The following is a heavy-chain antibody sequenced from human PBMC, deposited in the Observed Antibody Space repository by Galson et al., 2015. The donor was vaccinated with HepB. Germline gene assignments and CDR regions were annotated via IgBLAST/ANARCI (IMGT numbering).Heavy chain of an antibody. V-gene: IGHV3-23*01. Sequence: SLRLSCAPSGFTFSNYAMSWVRQAPGKALEWASGISGSGGSTYYADSVKGRFTISRDNSKNTLYLQMNSLRAEDTAVYYCAKDWYYDSSGYYSAPYYFDYWGQGTLVTVSS. CDR2: ISGSGGST. J-gene: IGHJ4*02. CDR1: GFTFSNYA. CDR3: AKDWYYDSSGYYSAPYYFDY. D-gene: IGHD3-22*01.